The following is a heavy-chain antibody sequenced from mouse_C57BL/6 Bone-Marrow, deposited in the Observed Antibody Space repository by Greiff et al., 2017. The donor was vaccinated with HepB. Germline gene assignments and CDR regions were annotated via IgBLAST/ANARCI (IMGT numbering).Heavy chain of an antibody. CDR2: ISNGGGST. J-gene: IGHJ1*03. D-gene: IGHD1-1*01. CDR3: ARPYGFYWYFDV. Sequence: DVMLVESGGGLVQPGGSLKLSCAASGFTFSDYYMYWVRQTPEKRLEWVAYISNGGGSTYYPDTVKGRFTISRDNAKNTLYLQISRLKSEDTAMYYCARPYGFYWYFDVWGTGTTVTVSS. CDR1: GFTFSDYY. V-gene: IGHV5-12*01.